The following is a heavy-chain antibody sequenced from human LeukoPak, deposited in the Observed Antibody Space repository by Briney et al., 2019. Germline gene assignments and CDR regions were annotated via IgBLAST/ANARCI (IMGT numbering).Heavy chain of an antibody. CDR1: GYTFTSYA. D-gene: IGHD6-19*01. Sequence: GASVKVSCKASGYTFTSYAMHWVRQAPGQGLEWMGGIIPIFGTANYAQKFQGRVTITADESTSTAYMELSSLRSEDTAVYYCARVGYSSGWFPDYWGQGTLVTVSS. V-gene: IGHV1-69*13. CDR2: IIPIFGTA. J-gene: IGHJ4*02. CDR3: ARVGYSSGWFPDY.